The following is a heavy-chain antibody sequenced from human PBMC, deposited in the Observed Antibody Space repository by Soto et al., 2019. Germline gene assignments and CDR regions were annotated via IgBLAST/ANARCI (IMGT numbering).Heavy chain of an antibody. J-gene: IGHJ4*02. CDR3: ANAHRGSGTHFDY. CDR1: GFTFNTYG. D-gene: IGHD3-16*01. V-gene: IGHV3-30*18. CDR2: ISYDGGDK. Sequence: QVHLVESGGGVVQPGRSLRLSCAASGFTFNTYGMHWVRQAPGKGLEWVAVISYDGGDKYYADSVKGRFTISRDNSKNTLYMQMNSLRPEDTAVFFCANAHRGSGTHFDYWGQGTLVTVSS.